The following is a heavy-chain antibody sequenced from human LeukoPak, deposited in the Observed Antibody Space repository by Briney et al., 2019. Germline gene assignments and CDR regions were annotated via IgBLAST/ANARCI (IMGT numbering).Heavy chain of an antibody. CDR2: INQDGSEK. Sequence: PGESLRLSCAASGFTFSSYLMNWVRQAPGKGLKWVANINQDGSEKYYVDSVKGRFTISRDNAKNSVYLQMNSLRAEDTAVYYCVAMAFDYWGQGTLVTVSS. CDR1: GFTFSSYL. CDR3: VAMAFDY. D-gene: IGHD2-8*01. J-gene: IGHJ4*02. V-gene: IGHV3-7*01.